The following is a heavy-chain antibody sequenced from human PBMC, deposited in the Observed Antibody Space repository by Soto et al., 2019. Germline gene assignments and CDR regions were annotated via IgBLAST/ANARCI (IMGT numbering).Heavy chain of an antibody. CDR1: GFTFSNAW. J-gene: IGHJ4*02. Sequence: EVQLVESGGGLVKPGGSLRLSCVASGFTFSNAWMTWVRQAPGKGLEWVGRIKSNSDGETTYYAAPVEGRFTISRDDSTNTVYLQMNSLKTEDTAVYYCTTTGTIDYWGQGTLVTVSS. CDR3: TTTGTIDY. V-gene: IGHV3-15*01. CDR2: IKSNSDGETT. D-gene: IGHD1-1*01.